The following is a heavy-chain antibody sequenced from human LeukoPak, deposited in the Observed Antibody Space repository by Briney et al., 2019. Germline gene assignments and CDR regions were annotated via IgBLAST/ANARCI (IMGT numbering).Heavy chain of an antibody. V-gene: IGHV3-64D*06. CDR2: ITSSGGST. CDR1: GFTFSYYG. CDR3: VKGDSSGYTFPAFDY. J-gene: IGHJ4*02. D-gene: IGHD5-12*01. Sequence: QPGGSLRLSCSASGFTFSYYGMHWVRQAPGKGLEYVSGITSSGGSTYYTDSVKGRFTISRDNSNNTLYLQMSSLRAEDTAVYYCVKGDSSGYTFPAFDYWGQGTLVSVSS.